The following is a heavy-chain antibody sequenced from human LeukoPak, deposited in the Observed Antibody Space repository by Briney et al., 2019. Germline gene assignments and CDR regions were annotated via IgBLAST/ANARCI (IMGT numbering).Heavy chain of an antibody. CDR1: GFTFSCYA. CDR3: AKELVGGTPIAAAERNY. Sequence: GGSLRLSCAASGFTFSCYAMSWVRQAPGKGLEWVSAISGSGGSTYYADSVKGRFTISRDSSKNTLYLQMNSLRAEDTAVYYCAKELVGGTPIAAAERNYWGQGTLVTVSS. D-gene: IGHD6-13*01. J-gene: IGHJ4*02. V-gene: IGHV3-23*01. CDR2: ISGSGGST.